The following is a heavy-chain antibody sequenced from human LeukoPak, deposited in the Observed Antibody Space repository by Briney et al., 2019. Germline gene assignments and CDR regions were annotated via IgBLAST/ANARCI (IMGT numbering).Heavy chain of an antibody. V-gene: IGHV3-48*03. CDR3: AREGDSSHFDY. J-gene: IGHJ4*02. Sequence: GGSLRLSCAASGFTFSSYEMNWVRQAPGQGLEWVSYIDTSGGTTYYAGSMKGRFTISRDNSKNSLYLQMNSLRAEDTAVYYCAREGDSSHFDYWGQGILVTVSS. CDR2: IDTSGGTT. CDR1: GFTFSSYE. D-gene: IGHD2-21*01.